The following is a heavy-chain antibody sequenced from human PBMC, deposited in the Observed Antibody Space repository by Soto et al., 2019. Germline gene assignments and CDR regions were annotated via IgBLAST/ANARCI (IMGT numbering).Heavy chain of an antibody. D-gene: IGHD2-15*01. CDR1: GFTFNKYG. CDR3: AREVMVVRTAVYNWFDP. V-gene: IGHV3-48*02. Sequence: EAQLVESGGGLVQPGGSLRLSCAASGFTFNKYGMNWVRQAPGKGLEWVSFISVGTSTIKYADSVRGRFTISRDNAKNSLYLQMNSLRDEDTAVYYCAREVMVVRTAVYNWFDPWGQGTLVTVSS. J-gene: IGHJ5*02. CDR2: ISVGTSTI.